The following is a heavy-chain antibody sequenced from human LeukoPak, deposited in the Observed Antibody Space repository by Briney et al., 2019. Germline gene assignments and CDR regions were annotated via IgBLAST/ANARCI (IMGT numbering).Heavy chain of an antibody. D-gene: IGHD1-7*01. J-gene: IGHJ4*02. CDR3: ARETKIDY. CDR1: GFTFSSYA. CDR2: MIISGGST. V-gene: IGHV3-23*01. Sequence: GGSLRLSCEAFGFTFSSYAMTWVRQVPGKGLEWVSSMIISGGSTYYADSVKGRFTISRDNSKNTLYLQMNSLRVEDTALYYCARETKIDYWGQGALVTVSS.